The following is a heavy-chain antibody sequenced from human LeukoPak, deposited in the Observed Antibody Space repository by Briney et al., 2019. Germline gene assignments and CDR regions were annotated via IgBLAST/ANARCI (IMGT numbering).Heavy chain of an antibody. D-gene: IGHD5-12*01. CDR1: GFTLSNYH. CDR3: GKYLQPSGYPYALDM. Sequence: GGSLTHLRSASGFTLSNYHMGWVRQPPGEGLEWVCSITASGFTKYEDSARGRFTISRDNAKNTLYLQMNSLRAEDTALYYCGKYLQPSGYPYALDMWCQGTMITVTS. V-gene: IGHV3-23*01. CDR2: ITASGFT. J-gene: IGHJ3*02.